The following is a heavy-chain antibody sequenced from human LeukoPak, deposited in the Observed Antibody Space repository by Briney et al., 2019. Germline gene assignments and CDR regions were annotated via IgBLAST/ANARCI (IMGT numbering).Heavy chain of an antibody. CDR2: IYSGGST. J-gene: IGHJ4*02. CDR3: ARNEYYDYVWGSYRPFDY. Sequence: GGSLRLSCAASGFTVSSNYMSWVRQAPGKGLEWVSVIYSGGSTYYADSVKGRFTISRDNSKNALYLQMSSLRAEDTAVYYCARNEYYDYVWGSYRPFDYWGQGTLVTVSS. V-gene: IGHV3-66*02. D-gene: IGHD3-16*02. CDR1: GFTVSSNY.